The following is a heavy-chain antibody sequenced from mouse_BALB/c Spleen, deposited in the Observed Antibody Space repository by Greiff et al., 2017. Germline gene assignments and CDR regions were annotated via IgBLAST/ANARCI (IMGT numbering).Heavy chain of an antibody. V-gene: IGHV7-3*02. CDR3: AREKGGFPHDYAMDY. CDR2: IRNKANGYTT. Sequence: EVKLVESGGGLVQPGGSLRLSCATSGFTFTGYYMRWVRQPPGKALEWLGFIRNKANGYTTEYSISVKGRFTISRDNSQSILYLQMNTLGAEDSSTYYTAREKGGFPHDYAMDYWGQGTWVTVS. D-gene: IGHD6-1*01. J-gene: IGHJ4*01. CDR1: GFTFTGYY.